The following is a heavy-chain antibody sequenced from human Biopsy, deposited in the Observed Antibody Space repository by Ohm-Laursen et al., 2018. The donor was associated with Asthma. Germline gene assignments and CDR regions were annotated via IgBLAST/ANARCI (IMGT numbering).Heavy chain of an antibody. CDR3: ARKAGSCISRTCYSLDF. J-gene: IGHJ4*02. CDR1: GGAFNTYV. CDR2: INSVFGTT. V-gene: IGHV1-69*13. D-gene: IGHD2-2*01. Sequence: AASVKVSCKSLGGAFNTYVIGWVGQAPGQGLEWLGGINSVFGTTTYPQKFQDRVTITADDSMSTVYMELSSLRSEDTAVYYCARKAGSCISRTCYSLDFWGQGTLVTVSS.